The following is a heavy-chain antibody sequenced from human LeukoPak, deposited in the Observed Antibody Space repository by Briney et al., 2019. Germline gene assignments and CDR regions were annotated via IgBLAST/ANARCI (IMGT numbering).Heavy chain of an antibody. D-gene: IGHD5-12*01. Sequence: PGGSLRLSCAASGFTFSSYSMNWVRQAPGKGLEWVSSISSSSSTIYYADSVKGRFTISRDNAKNSLYLQMNSLRAEDTAVYYCAREGHSGYDGNWYFDLWGRGTLVTVSS. CDR2: ISSSSSTI. J-gene: IGHJ2*01. CDR1: GFTFSSYS. CDR3: AREGHSGYDGNWYFDL. V-gene: IGHV3-48*01.